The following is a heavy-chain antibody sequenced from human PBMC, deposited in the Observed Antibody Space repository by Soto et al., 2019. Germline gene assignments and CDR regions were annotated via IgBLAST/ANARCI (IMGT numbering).Heavy chain of an antibody. V-gene: IGHV4-30-4*01. D-gene: IGHD2-15*01. CDR3: ARGRYCLTGRCFPNWFDS. CDR1: GDSISTVDYF. CDR2: IYRSATT. Sequence: SETLSLTCSVSGDSISTVDYFWAWVRQPPGQALEYIGYIYRSATTYYNPSFESRVAISLDTSKSQFSLNVTSLTAADTAVYFCARGRYCLTGRCFPNWFDSWGQGTLVTVSS. J-gene: IGHJ5*01.